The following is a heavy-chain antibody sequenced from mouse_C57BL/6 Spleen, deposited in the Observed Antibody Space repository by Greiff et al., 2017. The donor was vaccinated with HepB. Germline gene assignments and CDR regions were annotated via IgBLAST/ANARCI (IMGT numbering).Heavy chain of an antibody. CDR3: ARDYRGAWFAY. V-gene: IGHV5-4*01. Sequence: EVKVVESGGGLVKPGGSLKLSCAASGFTFSSYAMSWVRQTPEKRLEWVATISDGGSDTYYPDNVKGRFTISRDNAKNTLYLQMRQFKSEDTAMYYCARDYRGAWFAYWGQGTLVTVSA. J-gene: IGHJ3*01. CDR2: ISDGGSDT. CDR1: GFTFSSYA.